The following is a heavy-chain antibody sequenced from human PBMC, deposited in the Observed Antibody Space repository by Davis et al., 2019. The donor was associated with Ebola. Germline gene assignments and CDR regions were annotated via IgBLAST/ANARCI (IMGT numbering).Heavy chain of an antibody. D-gene: IGHD3-3*01. CDR2: IGPSSNNI. CDR1: GFTFSSYS. Sequence: GESLKISCAASGFTFSSYSMNWVRQAPGKGLEWISYIGPSSNNIYYADSVKGRFTISRDSSKNTLYLQMNSLRVEDTAIYYCAKIFFGTRAIDYGDYWGQGTLVTVSS. CDR3: AKIFFGTRAIDYGDY. V-gene: IGHV3-48*01. J-gene: IGHJ4*02.